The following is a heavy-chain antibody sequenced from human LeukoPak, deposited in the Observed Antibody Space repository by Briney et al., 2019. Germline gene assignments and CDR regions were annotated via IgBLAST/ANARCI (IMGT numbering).Heavy chain of an antibody. V-gene: IGHV4-61*02. CDR1: GGSISSGSYY. CDR3: ARDGTTVT. Sequence: SETLSLTCTVPGGSISSGSYYWSWIRQPAGKGLGWIGRIYTSGSTNYNPSLKSRVTMSVDTSKNQFSLKLSSVTAADTAVYYCARDGTTVTWGQGTLVTVSS. CDR2: IYTSGST. J-gene: IGHJ4*02. D-gene: IGHD4-17*01.